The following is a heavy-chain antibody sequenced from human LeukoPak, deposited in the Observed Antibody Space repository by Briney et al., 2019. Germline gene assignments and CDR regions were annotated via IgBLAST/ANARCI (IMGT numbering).Heavy chain of an antibody. CDR3: ARDFRDYRDYVAYFDS. Sequence: GSLRLSCAASGFTFSTYTMHWVRQAPGKGLEWVAVILYDGSSQYYTDSVKGRFTISRDNSRNTLYPQMNSLEVEDTAVYYCARDFRDYRDYVAYFDSWGQGTLVTVSS. D-gene: IGHD4-17*01. CDR1: GFTFSTYT. CDR2: ILYDGSSQ. J-gene: IGHJ4*02. V-gene: IGHV3-30*04.